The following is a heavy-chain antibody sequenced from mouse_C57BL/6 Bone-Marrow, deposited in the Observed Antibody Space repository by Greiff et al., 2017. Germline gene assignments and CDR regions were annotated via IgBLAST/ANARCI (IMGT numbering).Heavy chain of an antibody. CDR3: ARGGGYPPWFAY. Sequence: EVQLVESGPGMVKPSQSLSLTCTVTGYSITSGYDWHWIRHFPGNKLEWMGYISYSGSTNYNPSLKSRISITHDTSKNHFFLKLNSVTTEDTATYYCARGGGYPPWFAYWGQGTLVTVSA. D-gene: IGHD2-2*01. CDR1: GYSITSGYD. J-gene: IGHJ3*01. V-gene: IGHV3-1*01. CDR2: ISYSGST.